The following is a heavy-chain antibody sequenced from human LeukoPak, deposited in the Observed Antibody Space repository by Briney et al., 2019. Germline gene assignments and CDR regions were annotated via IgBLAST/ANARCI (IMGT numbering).Heavy chain of an antibody. J-gene: IGHJ6*03. CDR2: INPSGGST. CDR3: AREFMGATSHYYYMDV. CDR1: GYTFTSYY. D-gene: IGHD1-26*01. Sequence: GASVKVSCKASGYTFTSYYMHWVRQAPGQGLEWMGIINPSGGSTSYAQKFQGRVTMTRDMSTSTVYMELSSLRSEDTAVYYCAREFMGATSHYYYMDVWGKGTTVTISS. V-gene: IGHV1-46*01.